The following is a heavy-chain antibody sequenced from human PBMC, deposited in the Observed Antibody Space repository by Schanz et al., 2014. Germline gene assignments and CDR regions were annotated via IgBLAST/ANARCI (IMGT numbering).Heavy chain of an antibody. CDR3: ARGNTIFGVVILGWLDP. D-gene: IGHD3-3*01. V-gene: IGHV1-69*04. Sequence: QVQLVQSGAEVKKPGSSVTVSCKASGDTLSSYGISWARQVPGQGLEWMGRIITNHGSANYSKKFQGRVTIPSEKSTSTVYMELSSLRSEDTAIYYCARGNTIFGVVILGWLDPWGQGTLVTVSS. CDR2: IITNHGSA. CDR1: GDTLSSYG. J-gene: IGHJ5*02.